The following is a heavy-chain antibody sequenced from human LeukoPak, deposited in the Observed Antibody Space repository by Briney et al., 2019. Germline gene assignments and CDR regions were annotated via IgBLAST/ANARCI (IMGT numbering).Heavy chain of an antibody. CDR2: MNPNSGNT. CDR3: ARVAPNRRYCSGGSCLSYFDY. J-gene: IGHJ4*02. CDR1: GYTFTSYD. V-gene: IGHV1-8*02. Sequence: EASVKVSCKASGYTFTSYDINWVRQATGQGLEWMGWMNPNSGNTGYAQKFQGRVIMSTDTSTSTAYMELRSLRANDTAMYYCARVAPNRRYCSGGSCLSYFDYWGQGTLVTVSS. D-gene: IGHD2-15*01.